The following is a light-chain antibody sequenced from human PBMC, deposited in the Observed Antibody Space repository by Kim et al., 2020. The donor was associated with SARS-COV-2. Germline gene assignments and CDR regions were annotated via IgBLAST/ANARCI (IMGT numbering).Light chain of an antibody. V-gene: IGKV3-15*01. Sequence: SVSPGEGATLPCRASQSVGRNLAWYQQKPGQAPRLLIYGASTRATGIPARFSGSGSGTEFTLTISSPQSEDFGVYYCQQYNNWPYTFGQGTKLEI. CDR3: QQYNNWPYT. CDR1: QSVGRN. CDR2: GAS. J-gene: IGKJ2*01.